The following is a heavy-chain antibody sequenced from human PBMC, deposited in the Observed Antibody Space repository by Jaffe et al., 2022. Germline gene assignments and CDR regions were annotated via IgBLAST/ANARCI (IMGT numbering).Heavy chain of an antibody. CDR1: GYSISSGYY. V-gene: IGHV4-38-2*01. Sequence: QVQLQESGPGLVKPSETLSLTCAVSGYSISSGYYWGWIRQPPGKGLEWIGSIYHSGSTYYNPSLKSRVTISVDTSKNQFSLKLSSVTAADTAVYYCARQPRHIVVVLVKQQTGYFDYWGQGTLVTVSS. D-gene: IGHD2-21*01. CDR2: IYHSGST. J-gene: IGHJ4*02. CDR3: ARQPRHIVVVLVKQQTGYFDY.